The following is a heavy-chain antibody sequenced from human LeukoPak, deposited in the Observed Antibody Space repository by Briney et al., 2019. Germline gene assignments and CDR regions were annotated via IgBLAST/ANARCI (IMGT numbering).Heavy chain of an antibody. J-gene: IGHJ2*01. CDR1: GYTFTAYY. CDR3: AIQPWGSCNNLYLDL. D-gene: IGHD7-27*01. Sequence: ASVKVSCKASGYTFTAYYIHWVRQAPGQGLEWMGWISPNSGGTDYAQKFKGRVTMTRDTSISTTYVELSSLTSDDTAVYYCAIQPWGSCNNLYLDLWGRGTLVTVSS. V-gene: IGHV1-2*02. CDR2: ISPNSGGT.